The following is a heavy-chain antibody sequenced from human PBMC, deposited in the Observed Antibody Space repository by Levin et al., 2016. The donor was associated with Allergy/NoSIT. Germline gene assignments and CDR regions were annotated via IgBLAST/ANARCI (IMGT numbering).Heavy chain of an antibody. J-gene: IGHJ4*01. Sequence: ETLSLTCAASGFSITNYGINWVRQAPGKGLEWVSSISSSSRSINYADSVQGRFTISRDNAQNSVFLQMNSLRAEDTAIYYCATMSAPGAYWGQGSLVTVSS. CDR2: ISSSSRSI. CDR3: ATMSAPGAY. V-gene: IGHV3-21*01. D-gene: IGHD3-10*02. CDR1: GFSITNYG.